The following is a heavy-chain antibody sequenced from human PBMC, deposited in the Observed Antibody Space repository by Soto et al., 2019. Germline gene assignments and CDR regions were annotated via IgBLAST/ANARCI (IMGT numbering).Heavy chain of an antibody. CDR2: ISGSGGST. Sequence: GGSLRLSCAASGFTFSSYAMSWGRQAPGKGLEWVSAISGSGGSTYYADSVKGRFTISRDNSKNTLYLQMNSLRAEDTAVYYCVWSIADPTEDYYYYYGMDVWGQGNTVTVSS. CDR3: VWSIADPTEDYYYYYGMDV. V-gene: IGHV3-23*01. J-gene: IGHJ6*02. D-gene: IGHD6-6*01. CDR1: GFTFSSYA.